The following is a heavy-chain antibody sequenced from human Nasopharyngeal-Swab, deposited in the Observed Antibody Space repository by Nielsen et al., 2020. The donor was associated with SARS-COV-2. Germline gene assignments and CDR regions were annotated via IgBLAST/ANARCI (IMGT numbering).Heavy chain of an antibody. V-gene: IGHV4-61*01. J-gene: IGHJ6*03. Sequence: GSLRLSCTVSGGSVSSGSYYWSWIRQPPGKGLEWIGYIYYSGSTNYNPSLKSRVTISVDTSKNQFPLKLSSVTAADTAVYYCVRPYYYYMDVWGEGTTVTVSS. CDR3: VRPYYYYMDV. CDR2: IYYSGST. CDR1: GGSVSSGSYY.